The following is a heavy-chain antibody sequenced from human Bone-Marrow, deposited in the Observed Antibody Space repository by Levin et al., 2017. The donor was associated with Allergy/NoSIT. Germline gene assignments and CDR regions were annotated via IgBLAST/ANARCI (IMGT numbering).Heavy chain of an antibody. D-gene: IGHD1-26*01. J-gene: IGHJ6*02. CDR2: ISSSSSYI. CDR1: GFTFSSYS. CDR3: ARAARKGSPVDYYYYGMDV. Sequence: PGESLKISCAASGFTFSSYSMNWVRQAPGKGLEWVSSISSSSSYIYYADSVKGRFTISRDNAKNSLYLQMNSLRAEDTAVYYCARAARKGSPVDYYYYGMDVWGQGTTVTVSS. V-gene: IGHV3-21*01.